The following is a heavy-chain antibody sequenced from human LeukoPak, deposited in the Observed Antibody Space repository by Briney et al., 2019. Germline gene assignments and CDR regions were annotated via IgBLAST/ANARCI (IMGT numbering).Heavy chain of an antibody. CDR3: ARGPLRIAQLVRAYYYYGMDV. D-gene: IGHD6-6*01. V-gene: IGHV4-34*01. CDR2: INHSGST. J-gene: IGHJ6*02. CDR1: GGSFSGYY. Sequence: SETLSPTCAVYGGSFSGYYWSWIRQPPGKGLEWIGEINHSGSTNYNPSLKSRVTISVDTSKNQFSLKLSSVTAADTAVYYCARGPLRIAQLVRAYYYYGMDVWGQGTTVTVSS.